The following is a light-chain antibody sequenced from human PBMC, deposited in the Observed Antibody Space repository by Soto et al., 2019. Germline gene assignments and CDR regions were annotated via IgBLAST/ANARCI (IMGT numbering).Light chain of an antibody. J-gene: IGKJ1*01. V-gene: IGKV1-5*03. CDR2: KAS. Sequence: DIQMTQSPSTLSGSVGDRVTITCRASQTISSWLAWYQQKPGKAPKLLIYKASTLKSGVPSRFSGSGSGTDFTLTVSSLQVEDFATYYCQQTDTIPRTFGQGTKVDI. CDR3: QQTDTIPRT. CDR1: QTISSW.